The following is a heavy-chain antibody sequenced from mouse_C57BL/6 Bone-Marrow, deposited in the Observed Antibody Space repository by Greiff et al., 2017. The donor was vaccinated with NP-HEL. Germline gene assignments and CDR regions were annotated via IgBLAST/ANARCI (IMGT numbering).Heavy chain of an antibody. Sequence: LQQPGAELVRPGTSVKLSCKASGYTFTSYWMHWVKQRPGQGLEWIGVIDPSDSYTNYNQKFKGKATLTVDTSSSTAYMQLSSLTSEDSAVYYCAMGYGSSYDWFAYWGQGTLVTVSA. V-gene: IGHV1-59*01. CDR3: AMGYGSSYDWFAY. CDR1: GYTFTSYW. D-gene: IGHD1-1*01. J-gene: IGHJ3*01. CDR2: IDPSDSYT.